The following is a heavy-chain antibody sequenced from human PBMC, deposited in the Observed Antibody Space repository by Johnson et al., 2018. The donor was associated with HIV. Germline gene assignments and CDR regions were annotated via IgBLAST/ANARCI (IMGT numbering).Heavy chain of an antibody. J-gene: IGHJ3*01. CDR2: MSCDANNR. D-gene: IGHD2-15*01. V-gene: IGHV3-30*03. Sequence: QVQLVESGGGLVQPGGSLRLSCAASGFTFDDYGMNWVRQAPGKGLEWVALMSCDANNRYYADSVKGQFTISTDNSLNTSYLQMSNLRAEDTAVYYCARTCCGGNCYGGNDAFDFWGQGTMVTVSS. CDR3: ARTCCGGNCYGGNDAFDF. CDR1: GFTFDDYG.